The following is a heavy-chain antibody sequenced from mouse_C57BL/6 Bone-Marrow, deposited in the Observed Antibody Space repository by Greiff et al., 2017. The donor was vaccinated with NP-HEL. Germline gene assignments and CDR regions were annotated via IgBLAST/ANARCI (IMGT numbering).Heavy chain of an antibody. CDR2: IRNKANGYTT. V-gene: IGHV7-3*01. CDR1: GFTFTDYY. D-gene: IGHD2-3*01. CDR3: ARWMGLYAMDY. Sequence: EVQGVESGGGLVQPGGSLSLSCAASGFTFTDYYMSWVRQPPGKALEWLGFIRNKANGYTTEYSASVKGRFTISRDNSQSILYLQMNALRAEDSATYYCARWMGLYAMDYWGQGTSVTVSS. J-gene: IGHJ4*01.